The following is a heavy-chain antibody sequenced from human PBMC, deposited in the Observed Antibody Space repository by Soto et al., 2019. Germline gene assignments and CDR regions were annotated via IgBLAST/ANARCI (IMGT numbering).Heavy chain of an antibody. CDR2: ISSSSSTI. Sequence: EVQLVESGGGLVQPGGSLRLSCAASGFTFSSYSMNWVRQAPGKGLEWVSYISSSSSTIYYADSVKGRFTISRDNAKKSLYLPMNSRGDEGTAVYYCARDLHYGLGDYWGQGTLVTVS. D-gene: IGHD4-17*01. V-gene: IGHV3-48*02. CDR3: ARDLHYGLGDY. CDR1: GFTFSSYS. J-gene: IGHJ4*02.